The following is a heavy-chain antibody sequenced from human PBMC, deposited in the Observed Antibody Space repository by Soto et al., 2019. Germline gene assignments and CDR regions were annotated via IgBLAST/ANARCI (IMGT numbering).Heavy chain of an antibody. D-gene: IGHD3-22*01. J-gene: IGHJ6*02. Sequence: QVQLVESGGGVVQPGRSLRLSCAASEFTFSDYSMHWVRQAPGKGLEWVAVISFDGSHEYYADSVQGRITISRDNSKNPLYLQINSLRAEDTAVYYCAKDRSIHDSSTYYTNYYYGLDVWGQGTTVTVSS. V-gene: IGHV3-30*18. CDR1: EFTFSDYS. CDR3: AKDRSIHDSSTYYTNYYYGLDV. CDR2: ISFDGSHE.